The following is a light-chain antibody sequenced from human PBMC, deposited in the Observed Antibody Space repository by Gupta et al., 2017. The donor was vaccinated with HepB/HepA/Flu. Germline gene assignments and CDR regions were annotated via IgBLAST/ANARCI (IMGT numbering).Light chain of an antibody. V-gene: IGLV1-44*01. J-gene: IGLJ1*01. CDR3: AAWDDSLNGPV. Sequence: QSVLTQPPSASGNPGQRGTISCSGSSSNIGSNTVNWYQQLPGTAPKLLIYSNNQRPSGVPDRFSGSKSGTSASLAISGLQSEDEADYYCAAWDDSLNGPVFGTGTKVTVL. CDR1: SSNIGSNT. CDR2: SNN.